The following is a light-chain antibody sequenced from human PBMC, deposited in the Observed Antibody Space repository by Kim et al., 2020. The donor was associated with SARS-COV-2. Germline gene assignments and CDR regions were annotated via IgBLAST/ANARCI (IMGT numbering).Light chain of an antibody. CDR3: QQYQISPWT. CDR1: HSISDTY. V-gene: IGKV3-20*01. J-gene: IGKJ1*01. Sequence: SPAEKTTTLCSASHSISDTYFAWYQQKPGQAPRLLIYGTFSGATGIPDRFSGSGSGTDFTLAITRLEPEDFAVYYCQQYQISPWTFGQGTKVDIK. CDR2: GTF.